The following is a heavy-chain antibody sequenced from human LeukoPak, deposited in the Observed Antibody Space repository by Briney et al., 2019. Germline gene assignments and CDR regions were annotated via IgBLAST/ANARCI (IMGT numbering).Heavy chain of an antibody. D-gene: IGHD4-17*01. Sequence: ASVKVSCKASGYTFTGYYMHWVRQAPGQGLEWMGWISAYNGNTNYAQKLQGRVTMTTDTSTSTAYMELRSLRSDDTAVYYCARDGLGYGDYSTKVYYYYGMDVWGQGTTVTVSS. CDR3: ARDGLGYGDYSTKVYYYYGMDV. V-gene: IGHV1-18*04. CDR2: ISAYNGNT. J-gene: IGHJ6*02. CDR1: GYTFTGYY.